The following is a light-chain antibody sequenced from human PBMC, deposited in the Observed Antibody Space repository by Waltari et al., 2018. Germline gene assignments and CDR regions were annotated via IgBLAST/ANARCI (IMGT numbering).Light chain of an antibody. J-gene: IGLJ2*01. CDR1: SSNIGSNY. CDR3: AAWDDSLSGVV. V-gene: IGLV1-47*01. Sequence: QSVLTQPPSASGTPGQRVTISCSGSSSNIGSNYVYWYQQLPGTAPKLLIYMNNPGPSVVPDRFSCSKSGTPAALAISGRRSEDEADYYCAAWDDSLSGVVFGGGTKLTVL. CDR2: MNN.